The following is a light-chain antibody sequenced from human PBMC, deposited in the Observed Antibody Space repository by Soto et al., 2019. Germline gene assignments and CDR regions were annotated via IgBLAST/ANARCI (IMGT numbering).Light chain of an antibody. Sequence: EIVMTQSPATLSVSPGERATLSCRASQSVSSNLAWYQQKPGQAPRLLIYGASTRATGIPARFSGRGSGTEFTLTVRGLESEDFAVYYCQQYNNWPRRFGQGTKVEIK. CDR3: QQYNNWPRR. J-gene: IGKJ1*01. V-gene: IGKV3-15*01. CDR2: GAS. CDR1: QSVSSN.